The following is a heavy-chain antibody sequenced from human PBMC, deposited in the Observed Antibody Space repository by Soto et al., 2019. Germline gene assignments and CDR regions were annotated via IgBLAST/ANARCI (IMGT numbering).Heavy chain of an antibody. CDR2: MKPNSCNT. CDR1: GYTFTSYD. J-gene: IGHJ3*02. CDR3: ARTTARLLRFGEARAFDI. D-gene: IGHD3-10*01. V-gene: IGHV1-8*01. Sequence: QVQLVQSGAEVKKPGASMKVSCTASGYTFTSYDINWVRQATGQGLEWMGWMKPNSCNTGYAQKVQGGVTMTRITSKSTAHMALSSLRFEDTAVYYWARTTARLLRFGEARAFDIWGQARMVTVPS.